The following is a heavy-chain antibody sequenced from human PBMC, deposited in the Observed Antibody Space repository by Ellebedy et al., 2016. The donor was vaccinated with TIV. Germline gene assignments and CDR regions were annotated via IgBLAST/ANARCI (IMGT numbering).Heavy chain of an antibody. V-gene: IGHV3-21*01. J-gene: IGHJ3*02. D-gene: IGHD2-21*01. CDR2: ISSSSSYI. CDR1: GFTFSSYS. CDR3: ARDESLLWRGGSAFDI. Sequence: GGSLRLXXAASGFTFSSYSMNWVRQAPGKGLEWVSSISSSSSYIYYADSVKGRFTISRDNAKNSLYLQMNSLRAEDTAVYYCARDESLLWRGGSAFDIWGQGTMVTVSS.